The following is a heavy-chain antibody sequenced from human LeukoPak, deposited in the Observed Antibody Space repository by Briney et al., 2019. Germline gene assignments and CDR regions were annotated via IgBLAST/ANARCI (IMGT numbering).Heavy chain of an antibody. D-gene: IGHD3-3*01. J-gene: IGHJ4*02. Sequence: GGSLRLSCAPSGFTFSDYGMHWVRQAPGKGLEWVAVIWYDGSNKYYAGSVKGRFTISRDNLKNTLYLQMNSLRAEDTAIYYCARGLRLLEWLPFDYWGQGTLVAVSP. V-gene: IGHV3-33*01. CDR2: IWYDGSNK. CDR3: ARGLRLLEWLPFDY. CDR1: GFTFSDYG.